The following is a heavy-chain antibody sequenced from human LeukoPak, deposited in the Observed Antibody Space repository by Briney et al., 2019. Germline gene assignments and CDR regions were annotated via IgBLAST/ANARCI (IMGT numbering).Heavy chain of an antibody. CDR2: IYYSGST. CDR1: GGSFSSYY. V-gene: IGHV4-59*01. CDR3: ARWRGMFDY. J-gene: IGHJ4*02. D-gene: IGHD3-3*01. Sequence: SETLSLTCTVSGGSFSSYYWSWIRQPPGKGLEWIGYIYYSGSTNYNPSLKSRGNISVEPSNNQFSLKLRSVTAADTAVYYCARWRGMFDYWGQGTLVTVSS.